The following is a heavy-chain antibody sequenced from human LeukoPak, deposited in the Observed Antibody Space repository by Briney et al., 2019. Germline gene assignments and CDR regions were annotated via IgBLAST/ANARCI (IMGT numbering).Heavy chain of an antibody. D-gene: IGHD1-26*01. CDR2: VIPMFGTA. J-gene: IGHJ4*02. CDR3: ARDGSGSYYFDY. Sequence: ASVKVSCKASEGTFSSYGFNWVRQAPGQGLEWMGGVIPMFGTANYAQKSQGRVTITTDESTSTAYMELSSLRSEDTAVYYCARDGSGSYYFDYWGQGTLVTASS. V-gene: IGHV1-69*05. CDR1: EGTFSSYG.